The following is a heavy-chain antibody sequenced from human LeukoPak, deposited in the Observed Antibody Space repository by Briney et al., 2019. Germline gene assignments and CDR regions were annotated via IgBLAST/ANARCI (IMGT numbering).Heavy chain of an antibody. D-gene: IGHD6-13*01. CDR2: ISSSGSTM. Sequence: GGSLRLSCSASGFTFSSYEMNWVRQAPGKGLEWISYISSSGSTMYYADSVKGRFTISRDNAKNSLYLQMNSLRAEDTAIYYCASSSWYALDYWGQGTLVTVSS. J-gene: IGHJ4*02. CDR1: GFTFSSYE. V-gene: IGHV3-48*03. CDR3: ASSSWYALDY.